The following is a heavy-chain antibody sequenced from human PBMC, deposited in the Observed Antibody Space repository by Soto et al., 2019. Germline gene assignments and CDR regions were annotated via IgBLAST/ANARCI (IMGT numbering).Heavy chain of an antibody. Sequence: EVQLLESGGGLVQPGGSLRLSCAASGFTFSSYAMSWVRQAPGKGLEWVSAISGSGGSTYYADSAKGRFTISRDNPKNTLSLQMNSLRAEDTAVYYCAKLGDIVVVPAAVVDYWGQGTLVTVSS. CDR2: ISGSGGST. CDR3: AKLGDIVVVPAAVVDY. V-gene: IGHV3-23*01. CDR1: GFTFSSYA. D-gene: IGHD2-2*01. J-gene: IGHJ4*02.